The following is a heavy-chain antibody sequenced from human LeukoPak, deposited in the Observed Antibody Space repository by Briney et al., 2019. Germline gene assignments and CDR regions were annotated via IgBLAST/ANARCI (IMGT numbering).Heavy chain of an antibody. J-gene: IGHJ2*01. CDR2: IYPGDSDT. V-gene: IGHV5-51*01. CDR1: GYSFTSYW. D-gene: IGHD6-13*01. Sequence: GESLKIFCKGSGYSFTSYWIGWVRQMPGKGLEWMGVIYPGDSDTRYSPSFQGQVTISVDKSISTAYLQWSSLKASDTAMYYCASTSRAGDWYFDLWGRGTLVTVSS. CDR3: ASTSRAGDWYFDL.